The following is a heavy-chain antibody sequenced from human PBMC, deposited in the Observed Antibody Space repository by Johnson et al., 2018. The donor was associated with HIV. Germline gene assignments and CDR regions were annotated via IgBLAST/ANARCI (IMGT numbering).Heavy chain of an antibody. J-gene: IGHJ3*02. D-gene: IGHD5-24*01. CDR3: AKDCGRWLQSDAFDI. CDR2: ISGSGGST. Sequence: VQLVESGGGLVQPGGSLRLSCAAPGFTFSRYAMSWVPQAPGTGLAWVSAISGSGGSTYYADYVKGRFTISRDNSKNTLYLQMNSLRAEDTAVYYCAKDCGRWLQSDAFDIWGQGTMVTVSS. V-gene: IGHV3-23*04. CDR1: GFTFSRYA.